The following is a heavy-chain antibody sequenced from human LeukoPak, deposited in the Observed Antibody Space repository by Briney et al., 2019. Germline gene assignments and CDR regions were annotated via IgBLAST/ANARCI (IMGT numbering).Heavy chain of an antibody. J-gene: IGHJ5*02. D-gene: IGHD6-13*01. CDR1: GFTFSSYA. CDR2: ISGSGDTT. CDR3: AKCSIAAADTGWFDP. V-gene: IGHV3-23*01. Sequence: PGGSLRLSCAASGFTFSSYAMSWVRQAPGKGLEWVSAISGSGDTTKYADSVKGRFTISRDNSKNTLYLQMNSLRVEDTAVYYCAKCSIAAADTGWFDPWGQGTLVTVSS.